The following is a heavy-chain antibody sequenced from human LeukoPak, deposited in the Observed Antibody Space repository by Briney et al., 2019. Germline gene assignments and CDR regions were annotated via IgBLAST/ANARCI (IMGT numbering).Heavy chain of an antibody. Sequence: ASVKVSCKPSGYTFSTYYMHWVRQAPGQGLEWMGIVNPRSGSASYAQKFQGRLTMARDTSTSTVYMELSSLRSEDTAMYYCAGDSGSHPQYYFDYWGQGTLVTVSS. V-gene: IGHV1-46*01. CDR1: GYTFSTYY. CDR3: AGDSGSHPQYYFDY. CDR2: VNPRSGSA. D-gene: IGHD1-26*01. J-gene: IGHJ4*02.